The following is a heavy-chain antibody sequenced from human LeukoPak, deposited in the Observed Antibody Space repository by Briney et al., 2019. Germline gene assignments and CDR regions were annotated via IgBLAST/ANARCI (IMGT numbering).Heavy chain of an antibody. V-gene: IGHV3-21*01. J-gene: IGHJ4*02. CDR3: AKRVTKGTGTTTGTLDY. D-gene: IGHD1-7*01. CDR1: GFTFRTYT. CDR2: ISSSSSYI. Sequence: GGSLRLSCAASGFTFRTYTMNWVRQAPGKGLEWVSSISSSSSYIYYADSVKGRFTISRDNAKNSLYLQMNSLRAEDTAVYYCAKRVTKGTGTTTGTLDYWGQGTLVTVSS.